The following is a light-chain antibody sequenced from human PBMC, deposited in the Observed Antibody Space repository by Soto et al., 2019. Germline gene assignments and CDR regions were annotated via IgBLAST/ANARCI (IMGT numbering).Light chain of an antibody. V-gene: IGKV1-5*03. CDR2: EAS. CDR3: QQYRTMRT. CDR1: QSIGSS. Sequence: DIQMTQSPSTLSASVGDRVTITCRASQSIGSSLAWYQQKPGKAPTLLIYEASNLESGVPSRCSGSWSGTESSLTITRLQPDDFATYSCQQYRTMRTFGQGTKVEIK. J-gene: IGKJ1*01.